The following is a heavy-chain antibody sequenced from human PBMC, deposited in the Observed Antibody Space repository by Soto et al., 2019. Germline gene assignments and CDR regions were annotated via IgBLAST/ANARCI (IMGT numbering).Heavy chain of an antibody. CDR3: PRHSGYSYGYPNWFDP. V-gene: IGHV4-59*01. D-gene: IGHD5-18*01. CDR2: IYYSGST. J-gene: IGHJ5*02. Sequence: SETLSLTCTVSGGSISSYYWSWIRQPPGKGLEWIGYIYYSGSTNYNPSLKSRVTISVDTSKNQFSLKLSSVTAADTAVYYCPRHSGYSYGYPNWFDPCGQGTLVTVSS. CDR1: GGSISSYY.